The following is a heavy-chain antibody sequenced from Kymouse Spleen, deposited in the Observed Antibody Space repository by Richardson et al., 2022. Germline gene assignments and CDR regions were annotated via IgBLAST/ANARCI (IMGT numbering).Heavy chain of an antibody. CDR1: GYTFTSYA. J-gene: IGHJ6*02. CDR2: INTNTGNP. Sequence: QVQLVQSGSELKKPGASVKVSCKASGYTFTSYAMNWVRQAPGQGLEWMGWINTNTGNPTYAQGFTGRFVFSLDTSVSTAYLQICSLKAEDTAVYYCARDEYYGSGSYNYYYYYGMDVWGQGTTVTVSS. D-gene: IGHD3-10*01. CDR3: ARDEYYGSGSYNYYYYYGMDV. V-gene: IGHV7-4-1*01.